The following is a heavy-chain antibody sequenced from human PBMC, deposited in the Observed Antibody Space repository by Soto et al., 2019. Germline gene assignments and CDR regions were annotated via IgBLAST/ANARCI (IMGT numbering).Heavy chain of an antibody. CDR2: MSHSGGT. Sequence: QVQLQQWGAGLLKPSETLSLTCAVYGGSVNSGNYYWSWIRQPPGKGPEWIGEMSHSGGTHFNPALKSRVTRAVDTSKNQFSLKMSSVTAADTALYYCARVERGTATTVVDAFDIWGPGTLVTVSS. CDR1: GGSVNSGNYY. D-gene: IGHD1-1*01. CDR3: ARVERGTATTVVDAFDI. V-gene: IGHV4-34*01. J-gene: IGHJ3*02.